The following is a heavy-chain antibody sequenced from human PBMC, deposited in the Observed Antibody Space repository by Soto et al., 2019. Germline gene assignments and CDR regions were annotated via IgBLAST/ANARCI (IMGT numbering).Heavy chain of an antibody. V-gene: IGHV3-74*01. CDR2: IDSDGSTT. J-gene: IGHJ1*01. D-gene: IGHD3-22*01. CDR3: AKDSGEYYYDSSGYYFKY. CDR1: GFTFINYW. Sequence: PGGSLRLSCAASGFTFINYWMHLVRQAPGKGLECVSRIDSDGSTTPYADPVKGRFTISRDNAKNTVYLQMNSLRAEDTAVYYWAKDSGEYYYDSSGYYFKYWGQGTMVTVSS.